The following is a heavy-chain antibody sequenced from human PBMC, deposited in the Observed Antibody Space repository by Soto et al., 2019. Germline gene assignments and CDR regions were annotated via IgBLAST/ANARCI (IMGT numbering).Heavy chain of an antibody. CDR1: GGTFSSYA. Sequence: SVKVSCKASGGTFSSYAISWVRQAPGQGLEWMGGIIPIFGTANYAQKFQGRVAITADESTSTAYMELSSLRSEDTAVYYCARVVRGVITSTYYFDYWGQGTLVTVSS. J-gene: IGHJ4*02. CDR2: IIPIFGTA. D-gene: IGHD3-10*01. CDR3: ARVVRGVITSTYYFDY. V-gene: IGHV1-69*13.